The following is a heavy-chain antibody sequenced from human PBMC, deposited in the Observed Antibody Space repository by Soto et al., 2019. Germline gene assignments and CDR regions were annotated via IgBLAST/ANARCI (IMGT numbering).Heavy chain of an antibody. CDR2: IWYDGSNK. D-gene: IGHD3-10*01. Sequence: GGSLRLSCAASGFTFSSYGMHWVRQAPGKGLEWVAVIWYDGSNKYYADSVKGRFTISRDNSKNTLYLQMNSLRAEDTAVYYCARWSHPEDMVRGVIKNWFDPWGQGTLVTVSS. V-gene: IGHV3-33*01. CDR3: ARWSHPEDMVRGVIKNWFDP. CDR1: GFTFSSYG. J-gene: IGHJ5*02.